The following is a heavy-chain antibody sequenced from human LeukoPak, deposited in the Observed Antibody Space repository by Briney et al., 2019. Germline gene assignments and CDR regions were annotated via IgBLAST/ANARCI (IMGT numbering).Heavy chain of an antibody. J-gene: IGHJ4*02. V-gene: IGHV1-2*02. CDR2: INPKSGGR. CDR1: GYTFTDYY. D-gene: IGHD2-2*01. Sequence: AASVKVSCKASGYTFTDYYMHWVRQAPGQGLEWMGWINPKSGGRNYAQRFQGRVTMTRDTSISTAYMELSRLRSDDTAVYYCATGERLVPAAMWFDYWGQGTLVTVSS. CDR3: ATGERLVPAAMWFDY.